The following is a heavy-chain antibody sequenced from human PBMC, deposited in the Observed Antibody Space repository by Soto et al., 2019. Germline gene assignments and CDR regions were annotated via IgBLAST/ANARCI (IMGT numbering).Heavy chain of an antibody. CDR3: GKEGQMKVSTSLDH. CDR1: GFTFSSYG. CDR2: ISYEGRYQ. J-gene: IGHJ4*02. D-gene: IGHD5-12*01. Sequence: QVQLVESGGDVVQPGRSLRLSCAASGFTFSSYGMHWVRQAPGKGLEWVAVISYEGRYQHYTDSAKGRFTISRDNSKNILYLQMNSLRADDTAVYYCGKEGQMKVSTSLDHWGQGTLVTVSS. V-gene: IGHV3-30*18.